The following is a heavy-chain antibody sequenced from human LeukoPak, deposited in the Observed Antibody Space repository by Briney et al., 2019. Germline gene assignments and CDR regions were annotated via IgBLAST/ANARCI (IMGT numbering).Heavy chain of an antibody. D-gene: IGHD3-22*01. CDR1: GYTFTSYD. CDR3: ARGLVVVDPGPYYFDY. Sequence: GASVKVSCKASGYTFTSYDISWVRQAPGQGLEWMGGIIPIFGTANYAQKFQGRVTITADESTSTAYMELSSLRSEDTAVYYCARGLVVVDPGPYYFDYWGQGTLVTVSS. J-gene: IGHJ4*02. CDR2: IIPIFGTA. V-gene: IGHV1-69*13.